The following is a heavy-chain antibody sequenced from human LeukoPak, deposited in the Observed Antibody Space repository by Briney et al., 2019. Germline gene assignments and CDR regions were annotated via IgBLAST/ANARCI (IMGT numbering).Heavy chain of an antibody. CDR3: ATLEYSSGWYGY. D-gene: IGHD6-13*01. CDR2: FDPEDGET. J-gene: IGHJ4*02. V-gene: IGHV1-24*01. CDR1: GYTLTELS. Sequence: ASVKVSCKVSGYTLTELSMHWVRQAPGKGLEWMGGFDPEDGETIYAQKFQGRVTMTEDTSTDTAYMELSSLRSEDTAVYYCATLEYSSGWYGYWGQGTLVTVSS.